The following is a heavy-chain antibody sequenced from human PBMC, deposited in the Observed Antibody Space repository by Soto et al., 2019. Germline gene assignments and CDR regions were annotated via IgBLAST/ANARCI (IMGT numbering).Heavy chain of an antibody. D-gene: IGHD2-15*01. CDR3: ARAFYFDCSGGSCYNYYYGMDV. CDR2: INHSGST. Sequence: SETLSLTCAVYGGSFSGYYWSWIRQPPGKGLEWIGEINHSGSTNYNPSLKSRVTISVDTSKNQFSLKLSSVTAADTAVYYCARAFYFDCSGGSCYNYYYGMDVWGQGTTVTV. J-gene: IGHJ6*02. V-gene: IGHV4-34*01. CDR1: GGSFSGYY.